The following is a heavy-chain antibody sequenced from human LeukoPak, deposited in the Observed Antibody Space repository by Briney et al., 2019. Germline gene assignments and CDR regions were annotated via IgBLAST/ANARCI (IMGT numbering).Heavy chain of an antibody. Sequence: PGESLKISCKGSGYSFTSYWISWVRQMPGKGLEWMGRIDPSDSYTNYSPSFQGHVTISADKSISTAYLQWSSLKASDTAMYYCAGFYYVWGIYYTRGGEETHDAFDTGAKGKRVPVS. CDR3: AGFYYVWGIYYTRGGEETHDAFDT. V-gene: IGHV5-10-1*01. D-gene: IGHD3-10*01. CDR2: IDPSDSYT. CDR1: GYSFTSYW. J-gene: IGHJ3*02.